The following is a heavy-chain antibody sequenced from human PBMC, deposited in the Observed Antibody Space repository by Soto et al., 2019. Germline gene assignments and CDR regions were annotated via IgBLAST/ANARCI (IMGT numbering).Heavy chain of an antibody. CDR1: GFSLNTNAEG. CDR3: ARSRVRDSSGEYFGS. CDR2: LYCDDDK. Sequence: QITLKESGPTLVKPTQPLTLTCTFSGFSLNTNAEGVAWIRQPPVKPLELLALLYCDDDKRYSTSLQSRLTITTATSNKRVFLPMTNMEPEDTATYYCARSRVRDSSGEYFGSWGQGTLVTVSS. J-gene: IGHJ4*02. D-gene: IGHD6-19*01. V-gene: IGHV2-5*02.